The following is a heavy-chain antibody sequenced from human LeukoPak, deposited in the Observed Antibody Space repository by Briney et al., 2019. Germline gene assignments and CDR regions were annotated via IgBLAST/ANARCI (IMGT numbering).Heavy chain of an antibody. V-gene: IGHV3-9*01. D-gene: IGHD3-10*01. CDR2: INWNSGSL. Sequence: GRSLRLSCAASGFRFDDHAMHWVRQAPGKGLEWVSSINWNSGSLGYADSVKGRFTISRDNAKKSLYLQMNSLRGEDTGLYYRAKDTGAFYYYTMDVWGQGTTVTVSS. CDR3: AKDTGAFYYYTMDV. J-gene: IGHJ6*02. CDR1: GFRFDDHA.